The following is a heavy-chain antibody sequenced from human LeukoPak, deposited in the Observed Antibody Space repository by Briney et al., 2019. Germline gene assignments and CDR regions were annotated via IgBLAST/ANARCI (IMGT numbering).Heavy chain of an antibody. J-gene: IGHJ4*02. CDR3: ARDSKTRRTTVVTRAIDY. CDR1: GYTFTGYY. V-gene: IGHV1-2*02. Sequence: GASVKVSCKASGYTFTGYYMHWVRQAPGQGLEWMGWINPNSGGTNYAQKFQGRVTMTRDTSISTAYMELSRLRSDDTAVYYCARDSKTRRTTVVTRAIDYWGQGTLVTVSS. CDR2: INPNSGGT. D-gene: IGHD4-23*01.